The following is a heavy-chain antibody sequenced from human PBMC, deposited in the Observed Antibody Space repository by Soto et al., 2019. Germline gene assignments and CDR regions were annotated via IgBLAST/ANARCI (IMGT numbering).Heavy chain of an antibody. CDR2: INHSGST. J-gene: IGHJ5*02. CDR1: GGAFSGYY. Sequence: SETLSLTCAVYGGAFSGYYWRWIRQPPGQGLEWIGEINHSGSTNYNPSLKSRVTISVDTSKNQFSLKLSSVTAADTAVYYCARGAYTYYYGSGSYHNWFDPWGQGTLVTVSS. V-gene: IGHV4-34*01. D-gene: IGHD3-10*01. CDR3: ARGAYTYYYGSGSYHNWFDP.